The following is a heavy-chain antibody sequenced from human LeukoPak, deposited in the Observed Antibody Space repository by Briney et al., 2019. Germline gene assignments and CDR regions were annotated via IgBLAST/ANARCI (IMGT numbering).Heavy chain of an antibody. Sequence: PGGSLRLSCAASGFTFSSYAMSWVRQAPGKGLEWVASITHDGSDKYYVDSVKGRFIISRDNGENSLYLQMNSLRVVDTALYYCARAPDSSGWHFDYWGQGTLVSVSS. CDR1: GFTFSSYA. V-gene: IGHV3-7*01. J-gene: IGHJ4*02. D-gene: IGHD3-22*01. CDR2: ITHDGSDK. CDR3: ARAPDSSGWHFDY.